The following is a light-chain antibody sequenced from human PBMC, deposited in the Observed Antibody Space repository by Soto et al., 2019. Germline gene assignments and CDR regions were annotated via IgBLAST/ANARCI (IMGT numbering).Light chain of an antibody. Sequence: QSALTQPASVSGSPGQSITISCTGTSSDVGGYNYVSWYQQHPGKAPKLMISNVGDRPSGVSNRFSGSKSGNTASLTISGLQTEDEADYYCSSYTSSSTVVFGGGTKGTVL. CDR1: SSDVGGYNY. CDR3: SSYTSSSTVV. J-gene: IGLJ2*01. CDR2: NVG. V-gene: IGLV2-14*03.